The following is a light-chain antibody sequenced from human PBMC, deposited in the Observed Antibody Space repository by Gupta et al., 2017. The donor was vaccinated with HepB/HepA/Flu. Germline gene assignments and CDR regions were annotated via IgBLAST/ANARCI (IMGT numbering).Light chain of an antibody. CDR3: SSYTSSSTWV. Sequence: QSALTQPASVSGSPGQSITISCTGTSSDVGGYNYVSWYQHHPGKAPKLMIYDVSNRPSGVSNRFSGSKSGNTASLIISGLQAEDEADYYCSSYTSSSTWVFGGGTKLTVL. CDR2: DVS. V-gene: IGLV2-14*03. CDR1: SSDVGGYNY. J-gene: IGLJ3*02.